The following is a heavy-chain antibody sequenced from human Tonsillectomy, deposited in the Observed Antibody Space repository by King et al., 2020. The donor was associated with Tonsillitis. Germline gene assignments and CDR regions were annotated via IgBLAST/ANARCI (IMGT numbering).Heavy chain of an antibody. J-gene: IGHJ6*03. Sequence: QLVQSGAEVKKPGASVKVSCKASGYTFTDNYMHWVRQAPGQGLEWRGWININSGATNYAETFQGRVTMTRDTTNTTAYLELGRLRSDDTAFYYCAREVMSPRGYSYYIDVWGTGTTVTVSS. CDR3: AREVMSPRGYSYYIDV. CDR1: GYTFTDNY. V-gene: IGHV1-2*02. CDR2: ININSGAT. D-gene: IGHD5-18*01.